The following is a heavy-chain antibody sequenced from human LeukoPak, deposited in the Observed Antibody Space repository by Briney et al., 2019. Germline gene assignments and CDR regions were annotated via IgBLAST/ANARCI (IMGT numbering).Heavy chain of an antibody. CDR2: ISYDGSNK. CDR3: AKEGNSFGFDH. J-gene: IGHJ4*02. Sequence: GGTLRLSCAASGFTFSSYGMHWVRQAPGKGLEWVAVISYDGSNKYYADSVKGRFTISRDNSKNTLYLQMNSLRAEDTAVYYCAKEGNSFGFDHWGRGTLVTVSS. V-gene: IGHV3-30*18. CDR1: GFTFSSYG. D-gene: IGHD5-18*01.